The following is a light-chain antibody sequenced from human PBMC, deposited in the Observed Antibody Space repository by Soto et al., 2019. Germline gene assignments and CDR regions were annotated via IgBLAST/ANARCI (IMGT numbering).Light chain of an antibody. Sequence: DIVITQKPATLSVSPGERATLSCRASQSVSSNLAWYQQKPGQAPRLLIYGASTRATGIPARFSGSGSGTEFTLTISSLEPEDFAVYYCQQRSNWPLTFGG. CDR1: QSVSSN. CDR2: GAS. J-gene: IGKJ4*01. CDR3: QQRSNWPLT. V-gene: IGKV3-15*01.